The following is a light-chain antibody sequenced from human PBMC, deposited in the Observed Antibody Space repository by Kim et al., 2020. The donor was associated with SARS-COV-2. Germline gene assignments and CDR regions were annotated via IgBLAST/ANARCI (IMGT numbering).Light chain of an antibody. CDR1: SGSIPSNY. CDR2: EDN. V-gene: IGLV6-57*03. Sequence: NFMLTQPHSVSESPGKTVTISCTRSSGSIPSNYVQWYQQRPGSAPTTVIYEDNQRPSGVPDRFSGSIDSSSNSASLTISGLKTEDEADYYCQSYDSSNQVFGGGTQLTVL. CDR3: QSYDSSNQV. J-gene: IGLJ3*02.